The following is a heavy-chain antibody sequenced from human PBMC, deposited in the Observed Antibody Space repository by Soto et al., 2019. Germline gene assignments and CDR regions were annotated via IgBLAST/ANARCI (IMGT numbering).Heavy chain of an antibody. CDR2: IYSGGST. D-gene: IGHD5-12*01. CDR3: ARVAHIVATTPYAFDI. CDR1: GFTVSSNY. V-gene: IGHV3-53*02. Sequence: EVQLVETGGGLIQTGGSLRLSCAASGFTVSSNYMSWVRQAPGKGLEWVSVIYSGGSTYYADSVKGRFTISRDNSKNTLYLQMNSLRAEDTAVYYCARVAHIVATTPYAFDIWGQGTMVTVSS. J-gene: IGHJ3*02.